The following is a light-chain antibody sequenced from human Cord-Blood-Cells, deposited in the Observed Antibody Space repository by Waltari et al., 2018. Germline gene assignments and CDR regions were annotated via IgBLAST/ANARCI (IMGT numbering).Light chain of an antibody. CDR2: DVS. CDR3: SSYTSSSTYV. Sequence: QSALTQPASVSGSPGQSITISCTGTSSHVGGYNYVSWYQQHTGKAPKLMIYDVSNRPSGVSNRFSGSKSGNTASLTISGLQAEDEADYYCSSYTSSSTYVFGTGTKVTVL. V-gene: IGLV2-14*01. CDR1: SSHVGGYNY. J-gene: IGLJ1*01.